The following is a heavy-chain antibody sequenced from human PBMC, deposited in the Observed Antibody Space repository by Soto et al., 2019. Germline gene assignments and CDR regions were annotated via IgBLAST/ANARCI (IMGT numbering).Heavy chain of an antibody. CDR2: IYYSGST. CDR3: ARVLRQITYSSGRRGYYYYGMDV. D-gene: IGHD6-19*01. V-gene: IGHV4-59*01. CDR1: GGSISSYY. J-gene: IGHJ6*02. Sequence: SETLSLTCTVSGGSISSYYWSWIRQPPGKGLEWIGYIYYSGSTNYNPSLKSRVTISVDTSKNQFSLKLSSVTAADTAVYYCARVLRQITYSSGRRGYYYYGMDVWGQGTTVTVSS.